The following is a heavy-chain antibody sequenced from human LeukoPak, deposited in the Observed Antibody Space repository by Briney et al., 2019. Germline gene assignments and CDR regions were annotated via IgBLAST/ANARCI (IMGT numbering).Heavy chain of an antibody. CDR1: GFTFDDYA. J-gene: IGHJ4*02. D-gene: IGHD3-16*01. CDR3: AKDTKWQLNAYYFDY. CDR2: ISWNSGSI. Sequence: GGSLRLSCAASGFTFDDYAMHWVRQAPGKGLEWVSGISWNSGSIGYADSVKGRFTISRDNSKNTLSLQMNSLRAEDTAVYYCAKDTKWQLNAYYFDYWGQGTLVTVSS. V-gene: IGHV3-9*01.